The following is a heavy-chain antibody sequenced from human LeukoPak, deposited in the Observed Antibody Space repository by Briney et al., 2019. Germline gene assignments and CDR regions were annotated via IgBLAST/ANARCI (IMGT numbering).Heavy chain of an antibody. CDR1: GGTFSSYA. D-gene: IGHD3-22*01. Sequence: WASVKVSCKASGGTFSSYAISWVRQAPGQGLVWMGGIIPIFGTANYAQKFQGRVTITADESTSTAYMELSSLRSEDTAVYYCAREYDSSGYYYKYYFDYWGQGTLVTVSS. V-gene: IGHV1-69*01. CDR3: AREYDSSGYYYKYYFDY. CDR2: IIPIFGTA. J-gene: IGHJ4*02.